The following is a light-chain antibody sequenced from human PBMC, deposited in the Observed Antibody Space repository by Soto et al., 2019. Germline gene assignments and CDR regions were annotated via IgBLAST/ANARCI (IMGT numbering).Light chain of an antibody. CDR3: QQYGGSRWT. J-gene: IGKJ1*01. Sequence: EIVLTQSPATLSLSPGNRATLSCRASQSVSGYLAWYQQKPGQAPRLLIYDASNRATGIPARFSGSGSGTDFTLTITSLEPEDFAVYYCQQYGGSRWTFGQGTRVDI. CDR2: DAS. V-gene: IGKV3-11*01. CDR1: QSVSGY.